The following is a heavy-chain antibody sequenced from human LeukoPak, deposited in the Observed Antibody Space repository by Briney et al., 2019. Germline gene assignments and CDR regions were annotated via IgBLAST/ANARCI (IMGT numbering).Heavy chain of an antibody. J-gene: IGHJ4*02. CDR1: GGSISSSSYY. CDR2: IYYSGST. D-gene: IGHD6-6*01. CDR3: ARWEYSSSSTPGGFYYFDY. V-gene: IGHV4-39*07. Sequence: SETLSLTCTVSGGSISSSSYYWGWIRQPPGKGLEWIGSIYYSGSTYYNPSLKSRVTISVDTSKNQFSLKLSSVTAADTAVYYCARWEYSSSSTPGGFYYFDYWGQGTLVTVSS.